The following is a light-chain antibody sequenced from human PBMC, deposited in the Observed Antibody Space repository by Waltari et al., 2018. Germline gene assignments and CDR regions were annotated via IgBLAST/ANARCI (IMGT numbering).Light chain of an antibody. CDR3: QHYATPPWT. CDR2: GAS. CDR1: QTFGSGH. Sequence: IVFTQSPGILSLSTGERATLSCRASQTFGSGHLALYQHKPGQAPRLLMYGASSRVSGIPDRFSGSASGTDFTLTITRLEPEDFAVYFCQHYATPPWTFGQGTKVEIK. J-gene: IGKJ1*01. V-gene: IGKV3-20*01.